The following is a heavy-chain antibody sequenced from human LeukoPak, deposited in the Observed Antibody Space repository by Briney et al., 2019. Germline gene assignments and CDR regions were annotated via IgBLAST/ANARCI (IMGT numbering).Heavy chain of an antibody. J-gene: IGHJ6*02. Sequence: ASVKVSCKASGYTFTSYGISWVRQAPGQGFEWMGWISAYNGNTNYAQKLQGRVTMTTDASTSTAYMELRSLRPDDTAVYYCARGGQLELWYGMDVWGQGTTVTVSS. D-gene: IGHD1-7*01. V-gene: IGHV1-18*01. CDR2: ISAYNGNT. CDR3: ARGGQLELWYGMDV. CDR1: GYTFTSYG.